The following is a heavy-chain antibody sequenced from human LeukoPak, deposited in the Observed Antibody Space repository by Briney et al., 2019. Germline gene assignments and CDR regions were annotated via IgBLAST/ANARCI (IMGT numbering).Heavy chain of an antibody. J-gene: IGHJ4*02. V-gene: IGHV1-69*04. D-gene: IGHD3-3*01. CDR3: ARDQRITIFGVGGLGSFDY. CDR1: GGTFSSYA. CDR2: IIPILGIA. Sequence: GASVKVSCKASGGTFSSYAISWVRQAPGQGLEWMGRIIPILGIANYAQKFQGRVTITADKSTSTAYMELSSLRSEDTAVYYCARDQRITIFGVGGLGSFDYWGQGTLVTVSS.